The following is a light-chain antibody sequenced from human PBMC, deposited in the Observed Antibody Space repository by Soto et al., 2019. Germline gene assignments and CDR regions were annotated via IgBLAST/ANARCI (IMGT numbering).Light chain of an antibody. CDR2: GAS. CDR1: QNVYTN. J-gene: IGKJ2*01. Sequence: EIVMTQSPATLSVSPGERATLSCRASQNVYTNLAWYQQKPGQAPRLLIYGASTRATGIAARFSGTGSGTQFTLPISSLQSGDFAVYYCQHYNGWPPYTFGQGTKLEIK. V-gene: IGKV3-15*01. CDR3: QHYNGWPPYT.